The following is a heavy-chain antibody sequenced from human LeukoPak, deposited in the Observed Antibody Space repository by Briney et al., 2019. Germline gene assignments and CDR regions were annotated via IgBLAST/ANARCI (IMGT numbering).Heavy chain of an antibody. CDR1: GGTFSSYA. D-gene: IGHD3-10*01. J-gene: IGHJ6*04. CDR3: ASSITMVRGVTHYYYYYGMDV. CDR2: IIPIFGTA. V-gene: IGHV1-69*13. Sequence: GASVKVSCKASGGTFSSYAISWVRQAPGQGLEWMGGIIPIFGTANYAQKFQGRVTITADESTSTAYMELSSLRSEDTAVYYCASSITMVRGVTHYYYYYGMDVWGKGTTVTVSS.